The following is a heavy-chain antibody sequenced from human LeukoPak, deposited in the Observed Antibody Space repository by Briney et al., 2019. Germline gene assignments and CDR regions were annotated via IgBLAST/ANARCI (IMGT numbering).Heavy chain of an antibody. CDR1: GYTFTSYA. CDR3: ARDGRTLRITMIVAVLDY. CDR2: INAGNGNT. D-gene: IGHD3-22*01. J-gene: IGHJ4*02. V-gene: IGHV1-3*01. Sequence: ASVKVSCKASGYTFTSYAMHWVRQAPGQRLEWMGWINAGNGNTKYSQKFQGRVTITRDTSASTAYMELSSLRSEDTAVYYCARDGRTLRITMIVAVLDYWGQGALVTVSS.